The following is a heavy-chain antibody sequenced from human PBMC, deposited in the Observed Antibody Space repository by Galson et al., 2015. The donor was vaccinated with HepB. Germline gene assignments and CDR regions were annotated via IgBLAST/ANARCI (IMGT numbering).Heavy chain of an antibody. Sequence: SLRLSCAASGFTFTRYAIHWVRQAPGKGLEWVAFISYDGSNKFYGEFVKGRFTISRDNSKNTVYVQMNRLKPEDTAVYYCARDMGKVTPIYFDYWGQGTLVTVSS. J-gene: IGHJ4*02. CDR2: ISYDGSNK. V-gene: IGHV3-30-3*01. D-gene: IGHD2-21*02. CDR1: GFTFTRYA. CDR3: ARDMGKVTPIYFDY.